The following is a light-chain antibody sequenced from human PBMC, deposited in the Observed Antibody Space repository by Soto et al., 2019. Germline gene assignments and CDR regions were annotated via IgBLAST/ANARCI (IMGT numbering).Light chain of an antibody. V-gene: IGKV1-5*01. CDR1: QNINNW. J-gene: IGKJ1*01. CDR2: DAS. CDR3: QHMRT. Sequence: DIQMTQSPSTLSASVGDRVTITCRASQNINNWIAWYQQTPGKAPKFLIYDASTLESGVPSRFSGSGFGTEFSLTISSLQPDDFGSYYCQHMRTFGQGTKVEI.